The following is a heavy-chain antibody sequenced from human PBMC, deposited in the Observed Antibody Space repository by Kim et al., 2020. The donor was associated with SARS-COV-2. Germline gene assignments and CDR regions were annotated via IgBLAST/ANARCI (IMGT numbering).Heavy chain of an antibody. CDR1: GFTFSSYS. V-gene: IGHV3-21*01. Sequence: GGSLRLSCAASGFTFSSYSMNWVRQAPGKGLEWVSRISSSSSYIYYADSVKGRFTISRDNAKNTLYLQMNSLRAEDTAVYYCARDLSSGSSDWFDTWGEGTLGTVSS. CDR3: ARDLSSGSSDWFDT. D-gene: IGHD6-19*01. CDR2: ISSSSSYI. J-gene: IGHJ5*02.